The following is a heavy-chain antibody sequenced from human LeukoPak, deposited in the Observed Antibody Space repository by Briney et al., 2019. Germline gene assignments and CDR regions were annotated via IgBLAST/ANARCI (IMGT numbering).Heavy chain of an antibody. CDR1: GFTFSSYA. D-gene: IGHD2/OR15-2a*01. V-gene: IGHV3-23*01. J-gene: IGHJ4*02. CDR3: ARDGGSWSLSGY. CDR2: ISGSGGST. Sequence: SGGSLRLSCAASGFTFSSYAMSWVRQAPGKGLEWVSAISGSGGSTYYADSVKGRFTISRDDSKNTLYLQMNSLRVEDTAVYYCARDGGSWSLSGYWGQGILVTVSS.